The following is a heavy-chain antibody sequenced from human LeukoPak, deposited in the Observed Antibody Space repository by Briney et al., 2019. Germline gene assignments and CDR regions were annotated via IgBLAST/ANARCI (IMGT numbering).Heavy chain of an antibody. J-gene: IGHJ4*02. CDR2: ISSSSSYT. D-gene: IGHD2-21*02. CDR1: GFTFSDYY. Sequence: GGSLRLSCAASGFTFSDYYMSWIRQAPGKGLGWVSYISSSSSYTNYADSVKGRFTISRDNAKNSLYLQMNSLRAEDTAVYYCARVQVTAMIFDYWGQGTLVTVSS. CDR3: ARVQVTAMIFDY. V-gene: IGHV3-11*06.